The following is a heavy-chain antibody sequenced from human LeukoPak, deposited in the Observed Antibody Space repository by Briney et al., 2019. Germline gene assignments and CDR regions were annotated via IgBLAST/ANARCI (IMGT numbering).Heavy chain of an antibody. CDR2: ICTSGST. V-gene: IGHV4-4*07. CDR1: GGSISSYY. J-gene: IGHJ4*02. D-gene: IGHD3-22*01. Sequence: SETLSLTCTVSGGSISSYYWSWIRQPAGKGLEWIGRICTSGSTNYNPSLKSRVTMSVDTSKNQFSLKLSSVTAADTAVYYCARDPGGYDSSGYYYEENYFDYWGQGTLVTVSS. CDR3: ARDPGGYDSSGYYYEENYFDY.